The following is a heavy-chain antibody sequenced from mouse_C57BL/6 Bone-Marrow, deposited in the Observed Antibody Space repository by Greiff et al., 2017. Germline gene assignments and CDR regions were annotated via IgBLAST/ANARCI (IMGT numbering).Heavy chain of an antibody. CDR2: IYWDDAK. CDR3: ARRDYYDYDYFDY. V-gene: IGHV8-12*01. J-gene: IGHJ2*01. CDR1: GFSLSTSGMG. Sequence: QVTLKVSGPGILQSSQTLSLTCSFSGFSLSTSGMGVSWIRQPSGKGLEWLAHIYWDDAKRYNPSLKSRLTISKYTARNPVFLKIHRVDTAATATYFFARRDYYDYDYFDYGGQGTTLTVSS. D-gene: IGHD2-4*01.